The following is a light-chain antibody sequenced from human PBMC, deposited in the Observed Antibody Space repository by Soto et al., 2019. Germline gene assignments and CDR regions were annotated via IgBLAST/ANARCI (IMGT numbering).Light chain of an antibody. Sequence: EXVLTQSPGTLALSPGERATLSCRASQTVSSYLTWYQQRPGQAPRLLIYGASKRATGIPDRFSGSGSGTDFTLTISRLEPEDFALYYCQQYGTSPITFGQGTRLEIK. CDR1: QTVSSY. CDR3: QQYGTSPIT. CDR2: GAS. V-gene: IGKV3-20*01. J-gene: IGKJ5*01.